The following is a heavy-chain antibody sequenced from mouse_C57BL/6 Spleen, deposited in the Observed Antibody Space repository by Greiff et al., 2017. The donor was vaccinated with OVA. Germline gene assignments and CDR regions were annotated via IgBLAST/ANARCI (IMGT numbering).Heavy chain of an antibody. Sequence: QVQLQQPGAELVRPGSSVKLSCKASGYTFTSYWMDWVKQRPGQGLEWIGNIYPSDSETHYNQKFKDKATLTVDKSSSTAYMQLSSLTSEDSAVYYCARRELVRVDYWGQGTTLTVSS. CDR1: GYTFTSYW. CDR3: ARRELVRVDY. D-gene: IGHD2-14*01. V-gene: IGHV1-61*01. CDR2: IYPSDSET. J-gene: IGHJ2*01.